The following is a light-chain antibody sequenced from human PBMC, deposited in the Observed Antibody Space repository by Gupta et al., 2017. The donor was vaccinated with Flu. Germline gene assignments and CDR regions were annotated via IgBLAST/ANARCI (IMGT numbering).Light chain of an antibody. J-gene: IGKJ4*01. CDR1: QNILYMSNNYNY. Sequence: NCRSSQNILYMSNNYNYVAWYQQKPGQPPRLLIYWASTRASGVPDRFSGSGSGTDFTLTSSNLQAEDVAVYYCQQYYNTPPSFGGGTKVEI. CDR3: QQYYNTPPS. V-gene: IGKV4-1*01. CDR2: WAS.